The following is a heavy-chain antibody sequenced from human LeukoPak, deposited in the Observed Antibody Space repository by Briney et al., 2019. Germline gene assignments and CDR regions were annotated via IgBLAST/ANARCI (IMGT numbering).Heavy chain of an antibody. CDR2: ISSSGSTI. V-gene: IGHV3-48*03. J-gene: IGHJ4*02. CDR1: GFTFCSYE. Sequence: PGGSLRLSCAACGFTFCSYEMNWVRQAPGKGLEWVSYISSSGSTIYYADSVKGRFTISRDNAKNSLYLQMNSLRAEDSAVYYCARGSGSYSYWGQGTLVTVSS. D-gene: IGHD1-26*01. CDR3: ARGSGSYSY.